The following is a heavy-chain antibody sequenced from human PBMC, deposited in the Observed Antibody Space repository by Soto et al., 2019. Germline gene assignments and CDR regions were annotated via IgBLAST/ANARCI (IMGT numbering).Heavy chain of an antibody. CDR1: VFTFSSYA. J-gene: IGHJ5*02. V-gene: IGHV3-23*01. Sequence: PGGSLRLSCAASVFTFSSYAMSLVRLARGTGLEWVSAISGSGGSTYYADSVKGGFTISRDNAKNSLHVQMNSLRAEDTAIYYCARESCSGATCYCLGSWGQGTMVTVSS. CDR3: ARESCSGATCYCLGS. CDR2: ISGSGGST. D-gene: IGHD2-15*01.